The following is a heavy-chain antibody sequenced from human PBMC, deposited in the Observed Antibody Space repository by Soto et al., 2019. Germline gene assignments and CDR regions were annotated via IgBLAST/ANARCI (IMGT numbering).Heavy chain of an antibody. D-gene: IGHD5-18*01. Sequence: GGPLRLSCAASGFTFSSYGMHWVRQAPGKGLEWVAVISYDGSNKYYADSVKGRFTISRDNSKNTLYLQMNSLRAEDTAVYYYATTRIQLWLPYFDYWGQGTLVTVSS. CDR1: GFTFSSYG. V-gene: IGHV3-30*03. J-gene: IGHJ4*02. CDR3: ATTRIQLWLPYFDY. CDR2: ISYDGSNK.